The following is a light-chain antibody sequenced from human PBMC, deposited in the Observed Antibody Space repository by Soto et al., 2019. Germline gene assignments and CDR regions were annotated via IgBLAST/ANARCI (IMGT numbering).Light chain of an antibody. CDR2: GAS. J-gene: IGKJ5*01. Sequence: EIVMTQSPATLSVSPGERAILSCRASESISSKLGWYQQRPGQAPRLLIYGASIRATGIPTRFSGSGSGTELTLTISSLQSEDSAVYYCQQYNKWFSISFGQGTRLEIK. CDR1: ESISSK. CDR3: QQYNKWFSIS. V-gene: IGKV3-15*01.